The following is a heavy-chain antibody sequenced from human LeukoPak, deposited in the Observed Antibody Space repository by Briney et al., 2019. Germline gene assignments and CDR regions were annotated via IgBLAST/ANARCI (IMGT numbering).Heavy chain of an antibody. Sequence: PSETLSLTCTVSGGSISSSSYYWGWIRQPPGKGLEWIGSIYYSGSTYYNPSLKSRVTISVDTSKNQFSLKLSSVTAADTAVYYCARSSAWESGSYKSCYFDYWGQGTLVTVSS. CDR3: ARSSAWESGSYKSCYFDY. J-gene: IGHJ4*02. CDR2: IYYSGST. D-gene: IGHD1-26*01. V-gene: IGHV4-39*01. CDR1: GGSISSSSYY.